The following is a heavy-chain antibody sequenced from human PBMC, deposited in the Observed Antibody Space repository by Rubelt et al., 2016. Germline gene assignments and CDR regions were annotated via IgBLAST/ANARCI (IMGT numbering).Heavy chain of an antibody. V-gene: IGHV1-18*04. CDR2: INPNSGGT. CDR3: ARATNWNYAFDI. J-gene: IGHJ3*02. D-gene: IGHD1-7*01. Sequence: QVQLVQSGAEVKKPGASVKVSCKASGYTFTGYYMHWVRQAPGQGLEWMGWINPNSGGTKYARKLQGRVTLTTDTSTSTAYMELTSLRSDDTAVYSCARATNWNYAFDIWGQGTMVTVSS. CDR1: GYTFTGYY.